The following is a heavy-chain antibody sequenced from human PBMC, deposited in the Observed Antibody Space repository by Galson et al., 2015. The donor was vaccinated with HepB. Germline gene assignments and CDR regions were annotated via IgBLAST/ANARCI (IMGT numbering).Heavy chain of an antibody. D-gene: IGHD6-19*01. J-gene: IGHJ4*02. CDR1: GYTLTELS. CDR3: ARDSSGPKDY. Sequence: SVKVSCKVSGYTLTELSMHWVRQAPGQGLEWMGWIDTNTANPTYAQGFTGRFVFSLDTSVSTAYLQISSLKAEDTAVYYCARDSSGPKDYWGQGTLVTVSS. V-gene: IGHV7-4-1*02. CDR2: IDTNTANP.